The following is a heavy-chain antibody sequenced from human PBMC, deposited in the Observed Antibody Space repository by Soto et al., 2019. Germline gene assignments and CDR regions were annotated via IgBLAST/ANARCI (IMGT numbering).Heavy chain of an antibody. CDR2: IWYDGSNK. V-gene: IGHV3-33*01. Sequence: HPGGSLRLSCAASGFSFSNYAMHWVRQAPGKGLEWVAVIWYDGSNKYYADSVKGRFTISKDNSQTTVYLQMNSLRAEDSAVYYCTRDPYGGSRYYFDSWGQGTLVTVVS. J-gene: IGHJ4*02. CDR3: TRDPYGGSRYYFDS. CDR1: GFSFSNYA. D-gene: IGHD1-26*01.